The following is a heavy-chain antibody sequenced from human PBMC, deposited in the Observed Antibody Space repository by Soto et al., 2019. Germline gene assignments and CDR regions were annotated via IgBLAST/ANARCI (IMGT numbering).Heavy chain of an antibody. D-gene: IGHD2-21*02. CDR3: ARAGPVTDYYYYYMDV. J-gene: IGHJ6*03. Sequence: GGSLRLSCAASGFTVSSNYMSWVRQAPGKGLEWVSVIYSGGSTYYADSVKGRFTISRHNSKNTLYLQMNSLRAEDTAVYYCARAGPVTDYYYYYMDVWGKGTTVTVSS. V-gene: IGHV3-53*04. CDR1: GFTVSSNY. CDR2: IYSGGST.